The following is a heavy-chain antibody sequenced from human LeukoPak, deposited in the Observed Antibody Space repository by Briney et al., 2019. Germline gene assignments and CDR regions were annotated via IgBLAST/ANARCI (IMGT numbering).Heavy chain of an antibody. CDR1: GVTFSSYG. CDR2: IWYDGSNK. D-gene: IGHD1-1*01. Sequence: GGSLRLSCAASGVTFSSYGMHWVRQAPGKGLEWVAVIWYDGSNKYYADSVKGRFTISRDNSKNTLYLQMNSLRAEDTAVYYCARGTSGGYEGDYWGQGTLVTVSS. J-gene: IGHJ4*02. V-gene: IGHV3-33*01. CDR3: ARGTSGGYEGDY.